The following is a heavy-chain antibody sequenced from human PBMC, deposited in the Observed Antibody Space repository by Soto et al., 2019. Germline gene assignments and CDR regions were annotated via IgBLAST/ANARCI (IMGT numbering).Heavy chain of an antibody. J-gene: IGHJ6*02. CDR2: INHSGST. Sequence: PSETLSLTCAVYGGSFSGYYWSWIRQPPGKGLEWIGEINHSGSTNYNPSLKSRVTISVDTSKNQFSLKLSSVTAADTAVNYCARALLWFGDLDVWGQGTTVTVSS. CDR3: ARALLWFGDLDV. D-gene: IGHD3-10*01. V-gene: IGHV4-34*01. CDR1: GGSFSGYY.